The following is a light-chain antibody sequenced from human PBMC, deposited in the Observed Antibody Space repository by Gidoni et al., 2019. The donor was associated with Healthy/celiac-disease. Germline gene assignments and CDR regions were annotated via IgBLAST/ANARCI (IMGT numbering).Light chain of an antibody. CDR1: SGHSSYA. V-gene: IGLV4-69*01. Sequence: QLVLTQSPSASAYLGASVNLTCTLSSGHSSYAIAWHQQQPEKGPRYLMTLNSDVSHSKGDGIPVLFSGSSSGAERYLTISSLQSEDEADYYCQTWGTGIRVFGGGTKLTVL. CDR2: LNSDVSH. CDR3: QTWGTGIRV. J-gene: IGLJ3*02.